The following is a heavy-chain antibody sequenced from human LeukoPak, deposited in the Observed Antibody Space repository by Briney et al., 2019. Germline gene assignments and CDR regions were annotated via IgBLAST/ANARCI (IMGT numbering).Heavy chain of an antibody. Sequence: PSETLSLTCTVSGGSISSYYWSWIRRPPGKGLEWIGYSYYSGSTNYNPSLKSRVTISVDTSKNQFSLKLSSVTAADTAVYYCARVVGYCSGGSCYRYFDYWGQGTLVTVSS. CDR3: ARVVGYCSGGSCYRYFDY. CDR1: GGSISSYY. V-gene: IGHV4-59*01. J-gene: IGHJ4*02. D-gene: IGHD2-15*01. CDR2: SYYSGST.